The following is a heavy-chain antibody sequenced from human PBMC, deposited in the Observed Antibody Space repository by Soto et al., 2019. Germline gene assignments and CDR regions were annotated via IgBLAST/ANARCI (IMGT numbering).Heavy chain of an antibody. CDR2: ISYDGSNK. CDR3: AKDRDYYGSGSYSYFDY. Sequence: VGSLRLSCAASGFTFSSYGMHWVRQAPGKGLEWVAVISYDGSNKYYADSVKGRFTISRDNSKNTLYLQMSSLRAEDTAVYYCAKDRDYYGSGSYSYFDYWGQGTLVTVSS. CDR1: GFTFSSYG. J-gene: IGHJ4*02. D-gene: IGHD3-10*01. V-gene: IGHV3-30*18.